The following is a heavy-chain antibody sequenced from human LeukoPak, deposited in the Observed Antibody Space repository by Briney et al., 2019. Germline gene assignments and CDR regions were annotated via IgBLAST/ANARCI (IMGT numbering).Heavy chain of an antibody. CDR2: IYSGGST. J-gene: IGHJ4*02. D-gene: IGHD5-12*01. V-gene: IGHV3-23*03. Sequence: GGSLRLSCAASGFTFDDYAMHWVRQAPGKGLEWVSVIYSGGSTDYAAPVKGRFTISRDDSKNTLYLQMNSLKTEDTAIYYCTTYHHSGYDRRIDYWGQGTLVTVSS. CDR3: TTYHHSGYDRRIDY. CDR1: GFTFDDYA.